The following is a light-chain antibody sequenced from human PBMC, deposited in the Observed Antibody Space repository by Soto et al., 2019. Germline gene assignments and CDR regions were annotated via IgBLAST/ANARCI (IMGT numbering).Light chain of an antibody. V-gene: IGKV3-15*01. CDR2: GAS. J-gene: IGKJ4*01. CDR3: QQYSNWPLT. CDR1: QTVYNN. Sequence: EIVMTQSPATLSVSPGERATLSCRASQTVYNNLAWYQQKPGQPPRLLIYGASAGATGIPARFSGSGSGTEFTLTISSLQSEDFAVYYCQQYSNWPLTFGGGTKVEIK.